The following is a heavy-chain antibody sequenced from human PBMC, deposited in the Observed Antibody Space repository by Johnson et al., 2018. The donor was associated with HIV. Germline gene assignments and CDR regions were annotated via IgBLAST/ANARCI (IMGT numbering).Heavy chain of an antibody. V-gene: IGHV3-66*01. Sequence: MLLVESGGGVVQPGRSLRLSCAASGFTVSSNYMSWVRQAPGKGLEWVSVIYSGGSTYYADSVKGRFTISRDNTKNSLYLQMNILSAEDTALYYCARAPEVRGVDAFDVWGQGTMVTVSS. J-gene: IGHJ3*01. CDR3: ARAPEVRGVDAFDV. CDR2: IYSGGST. CDR1: GFTVSSNY. D-gene: IGHD3-10*01.